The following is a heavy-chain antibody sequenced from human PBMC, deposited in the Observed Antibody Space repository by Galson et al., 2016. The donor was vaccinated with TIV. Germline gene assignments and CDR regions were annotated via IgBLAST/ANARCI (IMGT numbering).Heavy chain of an antibody. V-gene: IGHV1-18*01. CDR2: ISGYNGNT. CDR1: GFHFTSYG. D-gene: IGHD3-3*01. J-gene: IGHJ6*02. CDR3: ARVITSFGRTYHYYAMDV. Sequence: SVKVSCKASGFHFTSYGISWVRQAPGQGLEWMGWISGYNGNTNYTQKFQGRVTITTDTSTSTAYMELRSLRSDDTAVYYCARVITSFGRTYHYYAMDVWGQGTTVIVSS.